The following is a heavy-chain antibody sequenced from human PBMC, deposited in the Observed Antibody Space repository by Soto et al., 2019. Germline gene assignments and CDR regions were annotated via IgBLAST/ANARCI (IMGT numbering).Heavy chain of an antibody. V-gene: IGHV3-9*01. CDR1: GFTFDDYA. CDR3: AKAGGYCSSTSCSYWYFDL. CDR2: ISWNSGSI. J-gene: IGHJ2*01. Sequence: GGSLRLSCAASGFTFDDYAMHWVRQAPGKGLEWVSGISWNSGSIGYADSVKGRFTISRDNAKNSLYLQMNSLRAEDTALYYCAKAGGYCSSTSCSYWYFDLWGRGTLVTVSS. D-gene: IGHD2-2*01.